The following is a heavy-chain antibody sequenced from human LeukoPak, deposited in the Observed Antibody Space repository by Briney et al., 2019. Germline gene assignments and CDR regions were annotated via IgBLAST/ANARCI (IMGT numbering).Heavy chain of an antibody. CDR3: AKDLFDIVVVPAAMLTPAIDGNWFDP. V-gene: IGHV3-30*02. D-gene: IGHD2-2*01. CDR2: IRYDGSNK. J-gene: IGHJ5*02. CDR1: GFTFSSYG. Sequence: GGSLRLSCAASGFTFSSYGMHWVRQAPGKGLEWVAFIRYDGSNKYYADSVKGRFTISRDNSKNTLYLQMNSLRAEDTAVYYCAKDLFDIVVVPAAMLTPAIDGNWFDPWGQGTLVTVSS.